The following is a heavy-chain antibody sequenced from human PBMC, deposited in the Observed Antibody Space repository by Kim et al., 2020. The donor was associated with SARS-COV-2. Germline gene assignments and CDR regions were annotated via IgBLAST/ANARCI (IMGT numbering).Heavy chain of an antibody. D-gene: IGHD6-13*01. V-gene: IGHV3-21*01. Sequence: IYYAASVKGRFTISRDTATNALYLQMNSLRAEDTAVYYCARDGAIAAADYWGQGTLVTVSS. J-gene: IGHJ4*02. CDR3: ARDGAIAAADY. CDR2: I.